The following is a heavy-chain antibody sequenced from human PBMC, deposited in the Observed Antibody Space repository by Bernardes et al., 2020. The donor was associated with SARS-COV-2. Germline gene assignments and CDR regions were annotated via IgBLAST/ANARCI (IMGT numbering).Heavy chain of an antibody. V-gene: IGHV3-48*02. CDR3: ARDSTAHVGDCSSTSCYIDYYYYGMDV. Sequence: GGSLRLSCAASGFTFSSYSMNWVRQAPGKGLEWVSYISSSSSTIYYADSVKGRFTISRDNAKNSLYLQMNSLRDEDTAVYYCARDSTAHVGDCSSTSCYIDYYYYGMDVWGQGTTVTVSS. CDR1: GFTFSSYS. D-gene: IGHD2-2*02. J-gene: IGHJ6*02. CDR2: ISSSSSTI.